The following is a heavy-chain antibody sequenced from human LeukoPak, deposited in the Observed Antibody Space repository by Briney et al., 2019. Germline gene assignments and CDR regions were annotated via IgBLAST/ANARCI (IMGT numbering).Heavy chain of an antibody. Sequence: PAGTLTLSCAASGVSFSSFAITWVRQAPRQGLEWVSAISSSGDNTYYADAVKGRCTISRDNTKNTLSLQMHSLRAGDKALDYCAKTRDSDPDAYFDYWGQGTLVTVSS. V-gene: IGHV3-23*01. CDR1: GVSFSSFA. J-gene: IGHJ4*02. CDR3: AKTRDSDPDAYFDY. CDR2: ISSSGDNT. D-gene: IGHD1-26*01.